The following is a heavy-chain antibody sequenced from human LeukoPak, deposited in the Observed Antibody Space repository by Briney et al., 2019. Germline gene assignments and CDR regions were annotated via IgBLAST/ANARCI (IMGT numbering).Heavy chain of an antibody. Sequence: SETLSLTCTVSGGSISSYYWSWIRQPPGKGLEWIGYIYYSGSTNYNPSLKSRVTISVDTSKNQFSLKLSSVTAADTAVYYCARGTYKGMADYWGQGTLVTVSS. CDR1: GGSISSYY. D-gene: IGHD1-20*01. V-gene: IGHV4-59*01. J-gene: IGHJ4*02. CDR2: IYYSGST. CDR3: ARGTYKGMADY.